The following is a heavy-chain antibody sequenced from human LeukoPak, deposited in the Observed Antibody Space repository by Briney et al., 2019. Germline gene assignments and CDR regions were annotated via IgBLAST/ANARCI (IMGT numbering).Heavy chain of an antibody. Sequence: PSETLSLTCTVSGGSISIYYWSWIRQPPGKGLEWIGEITHSGNTNYNPSLKSRVTMSVDMSKNQFSLKLSSVTAADTAVYYCARRITMQVVVFDPWGQGTLVTVSS. J-gene: IGHJ5*02. CDR1: GGSISIYY. V-gene: IGHV4-34*01. D-gene: IGHD3-22*01. CDR3: ARRITMQVVVFDP. CDR2: ITHSGNT.